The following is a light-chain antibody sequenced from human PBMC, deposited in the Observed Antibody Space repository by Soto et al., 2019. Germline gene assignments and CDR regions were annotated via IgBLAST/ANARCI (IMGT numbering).Light chain of an antibody. CDR2: HAF. CDR3: QQYDTYPPT. Sequence: DIQMTQSPSSLSASVGDSVTITCRASQDISTSLAWFQQIPGKAPRSLIYHAFNLQSGVPSKFSASGSGTYFTLTINSLQPGDFAIYYCQQYDTYPPTFGQGTKLEIK. J-gene: IGKJ2*01. V-gene: IGKV1-16*02. CDR1: QDISTS.